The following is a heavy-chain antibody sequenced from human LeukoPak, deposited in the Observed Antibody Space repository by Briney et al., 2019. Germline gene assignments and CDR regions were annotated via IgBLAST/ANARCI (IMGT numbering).Heavy chain of an antibody. D-gene: IGHD3-10*01. CDR1: GFTFSGYW. J-gene: IGHJ4*02. V-gene: IGHV3-15*01. CDR2: IKSKTDGGAT. CDR3: TSIGELFGRYYFDY. Sequence: PGGSLRLSCAASGFTFSGYWMNWGRQAPGKGLEWVGRIKSKTDGGATDYAAPVKGRFTISRDDSKNTLYLQMNSLKTEDTAVYYCTSIGELFGRYYFDYWGQGTLVTVSS.